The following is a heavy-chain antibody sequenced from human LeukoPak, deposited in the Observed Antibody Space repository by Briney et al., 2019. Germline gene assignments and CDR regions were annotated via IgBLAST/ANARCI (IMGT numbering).Heavy chain of an antibody. D-gene: IGHD3-9*01. Sequence: ASVKVSCKASGYTFTSYDINWVRQATGQGLEWMGWMNPNSGNTGYAQKFQGRVTMTRNTSISTAYMELSSLRSEHTAVYYCARGGPFSPPWWSWYYDILTGRDAFDIWGQGTMVTVSS. J-gene: IGHJ3*02. CDR2: MNPNSGNT. CDR1: GYTFTSYD. V-gene: IGHV1-8*01. CDR3: ARGGPFSPPWWSWYYDILTGRDAFDI.